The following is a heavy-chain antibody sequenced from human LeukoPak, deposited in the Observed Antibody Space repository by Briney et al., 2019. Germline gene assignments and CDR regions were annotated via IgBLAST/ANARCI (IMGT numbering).Heavy chain of an antibody. J-gene: IGHJ3*02. CDR3: ARELASNIRSFDM. V-gene: IGHV1-18*01. CDR1: GYTFTNYG. Sequence: GASVKASCKASGYTFTNYGISWVRQAPGQGLEWMGWISPYNGNTKYAQKFQGRVTMTTDTSTSTAYMELRSLRSDDTAVYYCARELASNIRSFDMWGQGTRVTVSS. D-gene: IGHD2/OR15-2a*01. CDR2: ISPYNGNT.